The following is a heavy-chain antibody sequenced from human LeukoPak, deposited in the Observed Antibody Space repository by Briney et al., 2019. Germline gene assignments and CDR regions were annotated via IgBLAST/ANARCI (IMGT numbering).Heavy chain of an antibody. D-gene: IGHD1-1*01. CDR2: IRHSDSNA. CDR3: AKRGNPTVGHHYLDV. CDR1: GFTFSSSD. V-gene: IGHV3-23*05. J-gene: IGHJ6*03. Sequence: GGPLRLSCAASGFTFSSSDMSWVRQAPGSGLGWVSSIRHSDSNAYYANSVVGRFTISRDNSKNTLYLQMNSLSAEDTAVYYCAKRGNPTVGHHYLDVWGKGTTVSVSS.